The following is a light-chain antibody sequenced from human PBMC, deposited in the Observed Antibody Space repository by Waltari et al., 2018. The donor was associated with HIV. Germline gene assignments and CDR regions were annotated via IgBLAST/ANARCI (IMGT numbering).Light chain of an antibody. Sequence: DIQLTQSPSFLSASVGDRVTITCRASQGINHFLAWYQQKPGKAPKLLIYAASSLQSGVPSRFSGSGSGTDFTLTISSLQPEDFVTYHCEQSYNSPRTFGQGTKVEIK. CDR3: EQSYNSPRT. V-gene: IGKV1-39*01. CDR1: QGINHF. J-gene: IGKJ1*01. CDR2: AAS.